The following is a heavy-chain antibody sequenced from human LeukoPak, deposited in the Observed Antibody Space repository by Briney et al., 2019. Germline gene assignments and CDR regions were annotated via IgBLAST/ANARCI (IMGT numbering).Heavy chain of an antibody. CDR2: ISGSGGTT. CDR3: AKDLTQSPYSTDY. D-gene: IGHD6-13*01. Sequence: GGSLRLSCAASGFTFSSYAMSWVRQAPGKGLEWVSAISGSGGTTYYADSVKGRFTISRDNSKNTLYLQMNSLRDEATAIYHCAKDLTQSPYSTDYWGQGTLVTVSS. V-gene: IGHV3-23*01. CDR1: GFTFSSYA. J-gene: IGHJ4*02.